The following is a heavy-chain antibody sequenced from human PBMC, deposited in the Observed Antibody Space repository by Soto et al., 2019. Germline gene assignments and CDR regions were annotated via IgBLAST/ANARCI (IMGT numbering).Heavy chain of an antibody. D-gene: IGHD3-10*01. V-gene: IGHV1-58*02. J-gene: IGHJ6*02. CDR1: GFTFTSSA. CDR2: IVVGSGNT. CDR3: AADGLWFGVPYGMDV. Sequence: SVKVSCKASGFTFTSSAMQWVRQARGQRLEWIGWIVVGSGNTNYAQKFQERVTITRDMSTSTAYMELSSLRSEDTAVYYCAADGLWFGVPYGMDVWGQGTTVTVSS.